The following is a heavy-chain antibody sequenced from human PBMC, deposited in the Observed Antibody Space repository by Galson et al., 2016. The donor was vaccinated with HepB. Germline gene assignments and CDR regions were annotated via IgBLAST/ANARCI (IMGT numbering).Heavy chain of an antibody. V-gene: IGHV4-4*02. CDR1: GASINSDNW. D-gene: IGHD2-2*01. CDR2: IFHSGST. Sequence: SETLSLTCAVSGASINSDNWWGWVRQPPGKGLEWIGEIFHSGSTNYNPSLRSRVTMSVDKSKNHYSLRLTSVTAADAAVYYCARVLFLPADPPYFSYSMDVWGQGTTVTVSS. CDR3: ARVLFLPADPPYFSYSMDV. J-gene: IGHJ6*02.